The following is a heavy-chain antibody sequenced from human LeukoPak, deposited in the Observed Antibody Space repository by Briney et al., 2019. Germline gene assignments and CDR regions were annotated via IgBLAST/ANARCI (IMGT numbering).Heavy chain of an antibody. CDR3: TRGPPDYGSGSYFDN. Sequence: PGGSLRLSCAASGFTFGSYEMDWVRQAPGKGLEWVSYISSDGRTVHYPDSLRGRFTISRDNVKNTVYLQMDSLRVEDTALYYCTRGPPDYGSGSYFDNWGQGTLVTVSS. V-gene: IGHV3-48*03. D-gene: IGHD3-10*01. J-gene: IGHJ4*02. CDR1: GFTFGSYE. CDR2: ISSDGRTV.